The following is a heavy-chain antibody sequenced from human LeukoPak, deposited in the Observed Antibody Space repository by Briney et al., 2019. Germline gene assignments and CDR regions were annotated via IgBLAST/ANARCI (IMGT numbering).Heavy chain of an antibody. J-gene: IGHJ5*02. D-gene: IGHD3-10*01. CDR3: AKGKSGSSPLRRSYPFDP. CDR2: ISWNSGSI. CDR1: GFTFDDYV. V-gene: IGHV3-9*01. Sequence: GRSLRLSCAASGFTFDDYVMHWVRQAPGKGLEWVSGISWNSGSIGYADSVKGRFTISRDNAKNSLYLQMNSLRAEDTALYYCAKGKSGSSPLRRSYPFDPWGQGTLVTVSS.